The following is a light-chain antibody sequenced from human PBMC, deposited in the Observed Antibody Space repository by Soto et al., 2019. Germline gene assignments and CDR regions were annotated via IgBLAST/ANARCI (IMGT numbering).Light chain of an antibody. CDR3: AAWDDSLDGWV. J-gene: IGLJ3*02. Sequence: QSVLTQPPSASETPGQRVTIFCSGSTSNIGSSSVNWYQHLPGTAPKLLIYSNNQRPSGVPDRFSGSTSGSSASLAIRGLLSGDEADDYCAAWDDSLDGWVFGGGTKVTVL. V-gene: IGLV1-44*01. CDR1: TSNIGSSS. CDR2: SNN.